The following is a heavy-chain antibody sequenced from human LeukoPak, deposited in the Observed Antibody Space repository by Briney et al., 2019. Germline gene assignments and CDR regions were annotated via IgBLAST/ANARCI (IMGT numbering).Heavy chain of an antibody. CDR2: ITSTGSTK. J-gene: IGHJ4*02. D-gene: IGHD3-10*01. CDR3: ARGRGPGPYFDS. CDR1: GFTFSSYE. Sequence: GGSLRHSCSASGFTFSSYEMNWDRHSPGKGLEWVSYITSTGSTKYYADSVKGRFTISRDNAKNSLYLQMNSLRAEDTAIYYCARGRGPGPYFDSWGQDSLATVSS. V-gene: IGHV3-48*03.